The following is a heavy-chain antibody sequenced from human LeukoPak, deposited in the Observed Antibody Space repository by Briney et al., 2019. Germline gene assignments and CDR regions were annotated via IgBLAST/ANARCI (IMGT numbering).Heavy chain of an antibody. V-gene: IGHV4-39*07. CDR3: TRSDGYGLVGI. CDR1: GVSISSGSNY. CDR2: IYSSGST. Sequence: SETLSLACSVSGVSISSGSNYWGWIRQPPGKTLEWIGSIYSSGSTYYNSSLKSRVIILIDTSKNHFSLTLSSVTAADTAVCYCTRSDGYGLVGIWGQGTMVTVSS. J-gene: IGHJ3*01. D-gene: IGHD3-10*01.